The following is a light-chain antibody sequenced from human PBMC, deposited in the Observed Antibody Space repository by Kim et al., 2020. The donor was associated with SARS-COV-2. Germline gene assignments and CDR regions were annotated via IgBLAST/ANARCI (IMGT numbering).Light chain of an antibody. Sequence: DIQMIQSPSSVSASVGDRLTITCRASQDITKWLAWYQQKPGRAPKLLIYAESNLLSGVPSRFSASGSGTYFTLTITGLQPDDFATYYCQSANSVPPWAFGQGTKVDIK. J-gene: IGKJ1*01. CDR2: AES. V-gene: IGKV1-12*01. CDR3: QSANSVPPWA. CDR1: QDITKW.